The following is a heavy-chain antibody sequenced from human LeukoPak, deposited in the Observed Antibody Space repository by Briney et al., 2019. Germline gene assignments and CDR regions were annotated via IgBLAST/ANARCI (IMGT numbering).Heavy chain of an antibody. CDR3: ARGRVNTMVRGVIITPHFGY. CDR2: INHSGST. CDR1: GFTFSSYS. V-gene: IGHV4-34*01. D-gene: IGHD3-10*01. J-gene: IGHJ4*02. Sequence: GSLRLSCAASGFTFSSYSMNWVRQAPGKGLEWIGEINHSGSTNYNPSLKSRVTISVDTSKNQFSLKLSSVTAADTAVYYCARGRVNTMVRGVIITPHFGYWGQGTLVTVSS.